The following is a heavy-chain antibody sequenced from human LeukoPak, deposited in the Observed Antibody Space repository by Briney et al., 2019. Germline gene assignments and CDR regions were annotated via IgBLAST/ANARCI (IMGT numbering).Heavy chain of an antibody. V-gene: IGHV1-24*01. Sequence: ASVKVSCKVSGYTLTELSLHWVRQAPGKGLEWMGGFDPEDSETIYAQKFQGRVTMTEDTSTDTAYTELSSLRSEDTAVYYCATTQMTTVTTGHWFDPWGQGTLVTVSS. D-gene: IGHD4-17*01. J-gene: IGHJ5*02. CDR1: GYTLTELS. CDR3: ATTQMTTVTTGHWFDP. CDR2: FDPEDSET.